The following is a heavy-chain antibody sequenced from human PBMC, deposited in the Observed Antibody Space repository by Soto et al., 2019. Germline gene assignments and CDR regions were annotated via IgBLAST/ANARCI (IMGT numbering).Heavy chain of an antibody. D-gene: IGHD3-10*01. CDR2: IIPIIGTP. CDR1: GGTFRNHV. Sequence: GASVKVSCKASGGTFRNHVFNWVRQAPGQGLEWMGGIIPIIGTPNYAQKFQGRVTITADASTNTVYLDVSSLRSQDTAVYYCARDLEFRDGNISHLDYWGQGTLVT. J-gene: IGHJ4*02. V-gene: IGHV1-69*13. CDR3: ARDLEFRDGNISHLDY.